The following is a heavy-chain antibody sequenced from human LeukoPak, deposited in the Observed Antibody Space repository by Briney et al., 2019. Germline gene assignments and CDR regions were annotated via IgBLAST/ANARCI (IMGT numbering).Heavy chain of an antibody. CDR3: AREPLWSGYYSVDY. D-gene: IGHD3-3*01. CDR1: GFAFSSYG. Sequence: GGSLRLSCAASGFAFSSYGMHWVRQAPGKGLEWVAVISYDGSNKYYADSVKGRFTISRDNSKNTLYLQMNSLRAEDTAVYYCAREPLWSGYYSVDYWGQGTLVTVSS. V-gene: IGHV3-30*03. J-gene: IGHJ4*02. CDR2: ISYDGSNK.